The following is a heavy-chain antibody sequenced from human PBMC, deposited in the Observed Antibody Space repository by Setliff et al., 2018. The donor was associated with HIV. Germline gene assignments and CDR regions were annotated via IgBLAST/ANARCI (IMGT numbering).Heavy chain of an antibody. D-gene: IGHD2-15*01. Sequence: SETLSLICAVYGGSFSGYYWTWIRQPPGRGLEWIGEIIHSGGTNYNRSLKSRVTISVDTSKNQFSLNLSSVTAADTAVYYCARGGLGVVGAIDYWSQGTLVTVSS. V-gene: IGHV4-34*01. J-gene: IGHJ4*02. CDR3: ARGGLGVVGAIDY. CDR1: GGSFSGYY. CDR2: IIHSGGT.